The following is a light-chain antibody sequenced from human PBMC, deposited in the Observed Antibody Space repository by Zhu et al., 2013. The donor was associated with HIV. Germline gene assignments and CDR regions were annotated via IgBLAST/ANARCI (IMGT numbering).Light chain of an antibody. CDR2: ETN. CDR1: TGAVTSGHY. J-gene: IGLJ2*01. V-gene: IGLV7-46*01. CDR3: LLSYTGARV. Sequence: QAVVTQEPSLTVSPGGTVTLTCGSSTGAVTSGHYPYWFQQKPGQAPTTLIYETNNKHSWTPARFSGSLLGGKAALTLSGAQPEDEAEYFCLLSYTGARVFGGGTKLTVL.